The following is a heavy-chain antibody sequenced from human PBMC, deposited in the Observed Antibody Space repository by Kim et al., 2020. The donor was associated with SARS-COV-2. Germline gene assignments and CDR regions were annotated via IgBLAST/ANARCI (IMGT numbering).Heavy chain of an antibody. CDR1: GGTFSSYA. V-gene: IGHV1-69*13. CDR3: AGTPRGTYGDYPGYFDY. D-gene: IGHD4-17*01. J-gene: IGHJ4*02. Sequence: SVKVSCKASGGTFSSYAISWVRQAPGQGLEWMGGINPIFGTSNYAQKVQGRVTSTADEPTSTAYMELSSLTSEDTAVYYCAGTPRGTYGDYPGYFDYWGQGTLVTVSS. CDR2: INPIFGTS.